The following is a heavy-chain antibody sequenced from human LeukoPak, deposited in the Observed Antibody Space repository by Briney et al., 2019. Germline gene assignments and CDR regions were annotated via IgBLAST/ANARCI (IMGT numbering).Heavy chain of an antibody. CDR2: IRYDGSNK. V-gene: IGHV3-30*02. CDR3: AKRPLYMDV. J-gene: IGHJ6*03. Sequence: GGSLRLSCTASGFTFSFYGMLWVRQAPGKGLEWVAFIRYDGSNKYYADSVKGRFTTSRDNSKNTLYLEMNSLRADDTAVYYCAKRPLYMDVWGKGTTVTVPS. CDR1: GFTFSFYG.